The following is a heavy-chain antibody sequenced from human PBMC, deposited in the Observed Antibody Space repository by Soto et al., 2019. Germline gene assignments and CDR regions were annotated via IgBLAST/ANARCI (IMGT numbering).Heavy chain of an antibody. Sequence: QVQLVESGGGVVQPGRSLRLSCAASGFTFSSYGMHWVRQAPGKGLEWVAVISYDGSNKYFADSVKGRFTISRDNSKNTLYLQMNSLRAEDTAVYYCAKEDITMVRVFTEGPFDYWGQGTLVTVSS. V-gene: IGHV3-30*18. CDR2: ISYDGSNK. J-gene: IGHJ4*02. CDR3: AKEDITMVRVFTEGPFDY. CDR1: GFTFSSYG. D-gene: IGHD3-10*01.